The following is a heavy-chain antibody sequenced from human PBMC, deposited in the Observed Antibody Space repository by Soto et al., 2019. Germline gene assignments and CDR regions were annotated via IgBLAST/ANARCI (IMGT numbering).Heavy chain of an antibody. Sequence: GGSLRLSCAASGFTFSSYAMSWVRQAPGKGLEWVSAISGSGGSTYYADSVKGRFTISRDNSKNTLYLQMNSLRAEDTAVYYCAKDSSVLRYFDWLPNWFDPWGQGTLVTVSS. CDR3: AKDSSVLRYFDWLPNWFDP. D-gene: IGHD3-9*01. J-gene: IGHJ5*02. V-gene: IGHV3-23*01. CDR1: GFTFSSYA. CDR2: ISGSGGST.